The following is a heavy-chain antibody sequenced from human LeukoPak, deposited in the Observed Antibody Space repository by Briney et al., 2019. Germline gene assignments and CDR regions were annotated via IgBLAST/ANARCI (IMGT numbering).Heavy chain of an antibody. J-gene: IGHJ4*02. D-gene: IGHD3-3*01. CDR3: ARGALEWLLYRSGPGAYFDY. V-gene: IGHV4-61*02. CDR2: IYTSGSI. CDR1: GGSISSGSYY. Sequence: SETLSLTCTVSGGSISSGSYYWSWIRQPAGKGLEWIGRIYTSGSINYNPSLTSRVTISVDTSKNQFSLQLSSVTAADTAVYYCARGALEWLLYRSGPGAYFDYWGQGTLVTVSS.